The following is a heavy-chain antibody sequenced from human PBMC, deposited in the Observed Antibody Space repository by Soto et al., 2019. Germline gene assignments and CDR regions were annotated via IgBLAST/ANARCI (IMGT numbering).Heavy chain of an antibody. CDR1: GGSLSSYY. CDR2: IYYSGGT. D-gene: IGHD6-13*01. V-gene: IGHV4-59*01. CDR3: ARESPGAGHFDY. Sequence: QVQLQESGPGLVKPSETLSLTCTVSGGSLSSYYWMWIRQPPGKGLEWMGYIYYSGGTNYNPSLQSRFTRSVDTSKNQFSLQLSAVTAADTAVYYCARESPGAGHFDYWGQGTLVTVSS. J-gene: IGHJ4*02.